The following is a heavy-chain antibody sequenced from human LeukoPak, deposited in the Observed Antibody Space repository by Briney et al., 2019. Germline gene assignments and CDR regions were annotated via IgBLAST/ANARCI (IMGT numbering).Heavy chain of an antibody. D-gene: IGHD1-1*01. J-gene: IGHJ4*02. Sequence: GGSLRLSCVASGFTVSSNCMSWVRQAPGKGLEWVSIIYNDGSTFYADSVKGRFTISRNNSKNTLYLQMDSLSAEDTAVYYCARDYRNGAIDYWGQGTLVTVSS. CDR1: GFTVSSNC. CDR3: ARDYRNGAIDY. V-gene: IGHV3-53*01. CDR2: IYNDGST.